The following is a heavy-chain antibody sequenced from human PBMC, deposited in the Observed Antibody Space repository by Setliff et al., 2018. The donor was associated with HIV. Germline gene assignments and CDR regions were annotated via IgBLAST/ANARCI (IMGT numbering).Heavy chain of an antibody. J-gene: IGHJ3*02. D-gene: IGHD4-4*01. V-gene: IGHV3-23*01. CDR3: ARAPFPRLQGTVSDI. CDR2: VSGGGGST. CDR1: GVTFSSYA. Sequence: GGSLRLSCAASGVTFSSYAMSWVRQAPGKGLEWVSAVSGGGGSTYYADAVKGRFTISRDSSKNTLYLQMNNLSAEDTAVYYCARAPFPRLQGTVSDIWGPGTMVTVSS.